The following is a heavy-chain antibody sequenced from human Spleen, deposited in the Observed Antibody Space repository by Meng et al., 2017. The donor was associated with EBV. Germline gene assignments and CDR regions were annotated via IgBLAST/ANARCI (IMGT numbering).Heavy chain of an antibody. CDR3: ARDQGSSWYFDY. CDR1: GDSISSGDYY. J-gene: IGHJ4*02. D-gene: IGHD6-13*01. V-gene: IGHV4-30-4*08. Sequence: QVQLQESGPGLVKPSQTLSLTCAVSGDSISSGDYYWSWIRQPPGKGLEWIGYIYYSGNTYHNPSLKSRVTMSVDTSKNQLSLKLSSVTAADTAVYYCARDQGSSWYFDYWGQGTLVTVSS. CDR2: IYYSGNT.